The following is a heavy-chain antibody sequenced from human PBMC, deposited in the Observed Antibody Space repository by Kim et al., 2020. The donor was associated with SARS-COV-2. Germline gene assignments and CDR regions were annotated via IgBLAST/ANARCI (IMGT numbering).Heavy chain of an antibody. CDR1: GGSISSGDYY. CDR3: ARGTGSGILKWVPTNLNWFDP. Sequence: SETLSLTCTVSGGSISSGDYYWSWIRQPPGKGLEWIGYIYYSGSTYYNPSLKSRVTISVDTSKNQFSLKLSSVTAADTAVYYCARGTGSGILKWVPTNLNWFDPWGQGTLVTVSS. V-gene: IGHV4-30-4*01. D-gene: IGHD3-10*01. CDR2: IYYSGST. J-gene: IGHJ5*02.